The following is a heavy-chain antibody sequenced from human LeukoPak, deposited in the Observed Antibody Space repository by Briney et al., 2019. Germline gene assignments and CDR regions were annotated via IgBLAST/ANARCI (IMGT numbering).Heavy chain of an antibody. CDR2: IYYSGST. CDR3: AKVATIAATGTFDY. D-gene: IGHD6-13*01. V-gene: IGHV4-59*12. Sequence: PSETLSLTCTVSGGSISSYYWSWIRQPPGKGLEWIGSIYYSGSTYYNPSLKSRVTISVDTSKNQFSLKLSSVTAADTAVYYCAKVATIAATGTFDYWGQGTLVTVSS. J-gene: IGHJ4*02. CDR1: GGSISSYY.